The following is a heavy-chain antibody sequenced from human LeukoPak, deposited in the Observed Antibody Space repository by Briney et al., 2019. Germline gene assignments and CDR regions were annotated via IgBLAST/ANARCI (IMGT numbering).Heavy chain of an antibody. CDR2: TYYSGST. D-gene: IGHD2-2*02. CDR3: ARSYCSSTSCYIGTWGY. CDR1: GGPISSSSYY. Sequence: PSETLSLTCTVSGGPISSSSYYWGWIRQPPGKGLEWIGSTYYSGSTYYNPSLKSRVTISVDTSKNQFSLKLSSVTAADTAVYYCARSYCSSTSCYIGTWGYWGQGTLVTVSS. V-gene: IGHV4-39*01. J-gene: IGHJ4*02.